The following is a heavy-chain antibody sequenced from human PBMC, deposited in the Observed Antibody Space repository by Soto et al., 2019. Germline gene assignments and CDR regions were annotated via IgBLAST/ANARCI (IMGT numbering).Heavy chain of an antibody. V-gene: IGHV1-18*01. CDR2: ISAYNGNT. D-gene: IGHD2-15*01. CDR3: ARSREWVPMVVAGGSWFDP. J-gene: IGHJ5*02. CDR1: GYTFTSYG. Sequence: ASVKVSCKASGYTFTSYGISWVRQAPGQGLEWMGWISAYNGNTNYAQKLQGRVTMTTDTSTSTAYMELRSLRSDDTAVYYCARSREWVPMVVAGGSWFDPWGQGTLVTVSS.